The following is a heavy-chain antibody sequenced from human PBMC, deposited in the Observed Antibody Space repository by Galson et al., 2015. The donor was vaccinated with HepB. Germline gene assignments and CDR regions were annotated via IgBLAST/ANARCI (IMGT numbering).Heavy chain of an antibody. CDR2: ISGSGGST. J-gene: IGHJ5*02. CDR1: GFTFSSYA. Sequence: SLRLSCAASGFTFSSYAMSWVRQAPGKGLEWVSVISGSGGSTYYADSVKGRFTISGDNSKNTLYLQMNSLRVEDTAVYYCAKTGTVTGWFDPWGQGTLVTVSS. V-gene: IGHV3-23*01. D-gene: IGHD4-17*01. CDR3: AKTGTVTGWFDP.